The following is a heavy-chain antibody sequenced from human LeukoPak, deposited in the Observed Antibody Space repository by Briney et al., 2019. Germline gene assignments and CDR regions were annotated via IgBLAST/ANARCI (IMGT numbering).Heavy chain of an antibody. J-gene: IGHJ3*02. CDR1: GFTFSITW. Sequence: GGSLRLSCAASGFTFSITWMSWVRQAPAKGLEWVGRIKSKIDGGTTDYAAPVKGGFTISRDDSKNTLYLQMDSLKTDDTALYYCAGGFDIWGRGTMVTVSS. D-gene: IGHD2-15*01. V-gene: IGHV3-15*01. CDR2: IKSKIDGGTT. CDR3: AGGFDI.